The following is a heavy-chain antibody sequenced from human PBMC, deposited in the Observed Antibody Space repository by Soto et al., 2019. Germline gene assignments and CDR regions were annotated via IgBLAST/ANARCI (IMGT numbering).Heavy chain of an antibody. CDR3: ARVFGVAIDAFDI. D-gene: IGHD3-3*01. V-gene: IGHV1-3*01. J-gene: IGHJ3*02. CDR2: IDGGNGNT. Sequence: ASVKVSCKASGYSLSSYAMHWVRRAPGQRLEWMGWIDGGNGNTKYSQKFQGRVTITADESTSTAYMELSSLRSEDTAVYYCARVFGVAIDAFDIWGQGTMVTVSS. CDR1: GYSLSSYA.